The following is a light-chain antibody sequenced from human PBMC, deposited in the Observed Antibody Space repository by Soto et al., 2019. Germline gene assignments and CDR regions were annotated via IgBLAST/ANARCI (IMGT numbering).Light chain of an antibody. CDR1: SSNTGSKY. CDR2: RNN. CDR3: AAWDAGVSGPA. Sequence: QSVLTQPPSASGTPGQRVTISCSGSSSNTGSKYVYWYQQLPGTAPKLLMYRNNQRPSGVPDRFSGSKSGTSASLAISGLRSEDEADYYCAAWDAGVSGPAFGGGTKVTVL. J-gene: IGLJ2*01. V-gene: IGLV1-47*01.